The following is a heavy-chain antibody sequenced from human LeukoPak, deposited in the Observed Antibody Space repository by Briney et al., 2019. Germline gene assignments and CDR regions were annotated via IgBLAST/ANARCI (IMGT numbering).Heavy chain of an antibody. J-gene: IGHJ6*02. D-gene: IGHD2-2*01. CDR2: IYTSGST. Sequence: SETLSLTCTVSGGSISSYYWSWIRQPAGKGLEWIGRIYTSGSTNYNPSLKSRVTMSVDTSKNQFSLKLSSVTAADTAVYYCARDIYCSSTSCYYYYGMGVWGQGTTVTVSS. V-gene: IGHV4-4*07. CDR3: ARDIYCSSTSCYYYYGMGV. CDR1: GGSISSYY.